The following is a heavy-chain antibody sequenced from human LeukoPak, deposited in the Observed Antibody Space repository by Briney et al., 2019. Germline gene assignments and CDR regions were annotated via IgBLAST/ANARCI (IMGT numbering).Heavy chain of an antibody. V-gene: IGHV1-69*01. CDR3: ARGTTYYYDSSGYNWFDP. CDR2: IIPIFGTA. CDR1: GGTFSSYA. Sequence: SVKVSCKASGGTFSSYAISWVRQAPGQGLEWMGGIIPIFGTANYAQKFQGRVTITADESTSTAYMELSSLRSEGTAVYYCARGTTYYYDSSGYNWFDPWGQGTLVAVSS. J-gene: IGHJ5*02. D-gene: IGHD3-22*01.